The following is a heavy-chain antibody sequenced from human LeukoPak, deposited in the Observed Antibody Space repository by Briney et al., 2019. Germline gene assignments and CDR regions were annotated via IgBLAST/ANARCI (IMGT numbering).Heavy chain of an antibody. Sequence: VXGGSXSXXYWSXIRQPPGKGLEWIGXIXFTWSTNYNPSLKSRVTISVDTSKNQFSLKLSSVTAADTAVYYCARGLGYCSGGSCPPFDYWGQGTLVTVSS. CDR2: IXFTWST. V-gene: IGHV4-59*01. J-gene: IGHJ4*02. D-gene: IGHD2-15*01. CDR3: ARGLGYCSGGSCPPFDY. CDR1: GGSXSXXY.